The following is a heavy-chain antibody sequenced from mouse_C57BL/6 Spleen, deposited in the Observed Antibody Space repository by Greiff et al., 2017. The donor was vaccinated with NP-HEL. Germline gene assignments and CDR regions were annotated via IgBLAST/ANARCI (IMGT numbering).Heavy chain of an antibody. V-gene: IGHV1-64*01. J-gene: IGHJ4*01. CDR2: IHPNSGST. CDR1: GYTFTSYW. D-gene: IGHD2-5*01. Sequence: VQLQQPGAELVKPGASVKLSCKASGYTFTSYWMHWVKQRPGQGLEWIGMIHPNSGSTNYNEKFKSKATLTVDKSSSTAYMQLSSLTSEDSAVYYCVYYSNYVDYYAMDYWGQGTSVTVSS. CDR3: VYYSNYVDYYAMDY.